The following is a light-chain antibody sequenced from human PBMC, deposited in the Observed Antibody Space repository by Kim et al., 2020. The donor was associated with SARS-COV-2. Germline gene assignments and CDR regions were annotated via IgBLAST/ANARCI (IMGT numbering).Light chain of an antibody. J-gene: IGKJ1*01. Sequence: VSPGERVTLSWRATQNLNYNLAWCQHKPGQAPRVLIFGASTRASGVPARFSGSGSGTEFTLTINSLQSEDFAVYYCQQHDDWPWTFGQGTKVDIK. CDR1: QNLNYN. CDR3: QQHDDWPWT. CDR2: GAS. V-gene: IGKV3-15*01.